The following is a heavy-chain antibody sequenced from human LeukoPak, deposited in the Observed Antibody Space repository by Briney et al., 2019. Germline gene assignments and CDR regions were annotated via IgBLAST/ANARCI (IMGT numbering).Heavy chain of an antibody. V-gene: IGHV3-21*01. D-gene: IGHD5-18*01. CDR1: GFTFSSYS. Sequence: PGGSLRLSCAASGFTFSSYSMNWVRQAPGKGLEWDSSISSSSSYIYYADSVKGRFTISRDNAKNSLFLQMNSLRAEDTALYYCARDRSYGFDYWGQGTLVTVSS. CDR2: ISSSSSYI. CDR3: ARDRSYGFDY. J-gene: IGHJ4*02.